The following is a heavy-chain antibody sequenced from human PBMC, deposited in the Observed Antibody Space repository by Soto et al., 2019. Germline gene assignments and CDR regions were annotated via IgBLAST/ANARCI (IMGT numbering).Heavy chain of an antibody. CDR3: ARRTIFGVVTNYYMDV. D-gene: IGHD3-3*01. V-gene: IGHV4-39*01. Sequence: SETLSLTCTVSGGSISSSSYYWGWIRQPPGKGLEWIGSIYYSGSTYYNPSLKSRVTISVDTSKNQFSLKLSSVTAADTAVYYCARRTIFGVVTNYYMDVWGKGTTVTVSS. J-gene: IGHJ6*03. CDR2: IYYSGST. CDR1: GGSISSSSYY.